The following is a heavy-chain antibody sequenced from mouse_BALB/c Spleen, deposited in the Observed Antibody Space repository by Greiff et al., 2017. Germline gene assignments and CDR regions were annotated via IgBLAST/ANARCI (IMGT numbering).Heavy chain of an antibody. J-gene: IGHJ4*01. Sequence: VHVKQSGAELVKPGASVKLSCTASGFNINDTYMPWVKQRPEQGLEWIGRIDPANGNTKYDPKFQGKATITADTSSNTAYLQLSSLTSEDTAVYYCARGATAPLYAMDYWGQGTSVTVSS. CDR3: ARGATAPLYAMDY. CDR2: IDPANGNT. V-gene: IGHV14-3*02. D-gene: IGHD1-2*01. CDR1: GFNINDTY.